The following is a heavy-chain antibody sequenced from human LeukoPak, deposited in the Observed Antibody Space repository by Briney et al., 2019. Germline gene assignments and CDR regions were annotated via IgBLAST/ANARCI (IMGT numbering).Heavy chain of an antibody. Sequence: SETLSLTCTVSGGSISSINYYWGWIRQPPGKGLEWIGYIYYSGSTYYNPSLKSRVTISVDTSKNQFSLKLSSVTAADTAVYYCARVRGGYDWYYYYYGMDVWGQGTTVTVSS. CDR2: IYYSGST. CDR1: GGSISSINYY. V-gene: IGHV4-30-4*08. J-gene: IGHJ6*02. D-gene: IGHD5-12*01. CDR3: ARVRGGYDWYYYYYGMDV.